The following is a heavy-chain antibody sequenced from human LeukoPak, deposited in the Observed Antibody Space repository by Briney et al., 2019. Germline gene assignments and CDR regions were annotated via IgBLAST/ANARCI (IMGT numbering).Heavy chain of an antibody. D-gene: IGHD2-15*01. V-gene: IGHV3-43*01. CDR2: ISWDGGST. J-gene: IGHJ4*02. CDR1: GFTFDDYT. Sequence: GGSLRLSCAASGFTFDDYTMHWVRQAPGKGLEWVSLISWDGGSTYYADSVKGRFTISRDNSKNSLYLQLNSLRTEDTALYYCAKDYCSGGSSYLFDYWGQGTLVAVSS. CDR3: AKDYCSGGSSYLFDY.